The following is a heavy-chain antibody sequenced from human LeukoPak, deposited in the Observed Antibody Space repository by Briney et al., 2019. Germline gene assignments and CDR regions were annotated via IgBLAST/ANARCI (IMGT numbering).Heavy chain of an antibody. CDR1: GYTFTSYD. D-gene: IGHD3-9*01. J-gene: IGHJ4*02. Sequence: ASVKVSCKASGYTFTSYDINWVRQASGQGLEWRGWMSPKSANTGYAQQFQGRVTITRDTSINTAYMELSSLTSEDTAVYYCARGPILTGYYIFFDYWGQGTPVTVSS. CDR2: MSPKSANT. CDR3: ARGPILTGYYIFFDY. V-gene: IGHV1-8*03.